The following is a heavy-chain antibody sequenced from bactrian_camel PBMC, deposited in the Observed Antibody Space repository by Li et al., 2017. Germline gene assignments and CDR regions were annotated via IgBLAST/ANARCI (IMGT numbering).Heavy chain of an antibody. CDR3: VIGYGGMWTAFGY. V-gene: IGHV3S54*01. CDR2: IYIGDGTT. CDR1: ERIYDGNC. J-gene: IGHJ6*01. D-gene: IGHD2*01. Sequence: HVQLVESGGGSVQAGGSLILSCEASERIYDGNCMGWFRQAPGKEREGVASIYIGDGTTTYADSVKGRFTISRDNGKNTVYLQMDNLKSEDTALYYCVIGYGGMWTAFGYWGHGTQVTVS.